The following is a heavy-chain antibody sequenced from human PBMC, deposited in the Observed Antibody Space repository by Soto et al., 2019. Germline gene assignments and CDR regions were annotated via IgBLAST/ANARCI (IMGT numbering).Heavy chain of an antibody. J-gene: IGHJ4*02. V-gene: IGHV1-18*04. D-gene: IGHD1-7*01. Sequence: QVQLVQSGAEVKKPGASVKVSCKASGYILTSYGISWVRQAPGQGLEWMGWISGYNGNTNYVQKFQGRVTMTTDTSTRTAYMEVRSLKSDDTAVYYCARVGAELELRRYSDYWGQGTLVSVSS. CDR1: GYILTSYG. CDR3: ARVGAELELRRYSDY. CDR2: ISGYNGNT.